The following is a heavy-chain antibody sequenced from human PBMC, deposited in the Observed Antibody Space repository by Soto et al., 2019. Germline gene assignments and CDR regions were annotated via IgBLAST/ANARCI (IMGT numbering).Heavy chain of an antibody. CDR3: AKDRVTHNPDTWFDP. CDR2: ISGSGGST. CDR1: GFTFSTYA. J-gene: IGHJ5*02. Sequence: PGGSLRLSCAGSGFTFSTYAMIWVRQAPGKGLEWVSAISGSGGSTYYADSVKGRFTISRDNSKNTLYLQMNSLRAEDTAVYYCAKDRVTHNPDTWFDPWGQGTLVTVSS. D-gene: IGHD3-10*01. V-gene: IGHV3-23*01.